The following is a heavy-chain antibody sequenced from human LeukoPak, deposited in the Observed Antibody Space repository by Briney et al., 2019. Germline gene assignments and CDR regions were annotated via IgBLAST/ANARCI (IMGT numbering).Heavy chain of an antibody. Sequence: SQTLSLTCAVSGGSTSSGGYSWSWIRQPPGKGLEWIGYIYHSGSTYYNPSLKSRVTISVDRSKNQFSLKLSSVTAADTAVYYCAGGGVPGTFDYWGQGTLVTVSS. V-gene: IGHV4-30-2*01. J-gene: IGHJ4*02. CDR3: AGGGVPGTFDY. CDR2: IYHSGST. CDR1: GGSTSSGGYS. D-gene: IGHD3-10*01.